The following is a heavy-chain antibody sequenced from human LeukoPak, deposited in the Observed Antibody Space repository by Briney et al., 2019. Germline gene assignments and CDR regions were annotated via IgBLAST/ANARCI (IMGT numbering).Heavy chain of an antibody. J-gene: IGHJ4*02. CDR1: GFTFSSYG. V-gene: IGHV3-30*02. CDR2: IRYDGSNK. Sequence: GGSLRLSCAASGFTFSSYGMHWVRQAPGKGLEWVAFIRYDGSNKYYADSVKGRFTISRDNSKNTLYLQMNSLRAEDTAVYYCAALAAAWRDYWGQGTLVTVSS. CDR3: AALAAAWRDY. D-gene: IGHD6-13*01.